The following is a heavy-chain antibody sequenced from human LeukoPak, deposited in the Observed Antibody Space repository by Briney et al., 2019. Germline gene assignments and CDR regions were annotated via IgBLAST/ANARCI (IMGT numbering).Heavy chain of an antibody. D-gene: IGHD3-22*01. CDR1: GGSFSGYY. CDR3: AREAVDYYDSSVYYFDY. V-gene: IGHV4-34*01. J-gene: IGHJ4*02. Sequence: PSETLSLTCAVYGGSFSGYYWSWIRQPPGKGLEWIGEINHSGSTNYNPSLKSRVTISVDTSKNQFSLKLSSVTAADTAVYYCAREAVDYYDSSVYYFDYWGQGTLVTVSS. CDR2: INHSGST.